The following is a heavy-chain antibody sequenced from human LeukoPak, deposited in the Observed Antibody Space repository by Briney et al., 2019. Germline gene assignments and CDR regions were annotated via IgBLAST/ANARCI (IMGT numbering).Heavy chain of an antibody. Sequence: GRSLRLSCAASGFTFSSYGMHWVRQAPGKGLEWVAVIWYDGSNKYYADSVKGRFTISRDNSKNTLYLQMNSLRAEDTAVYYCAGDILVSMAAIPAYGMDVWGQGTTVTVSS. CDR1: GFTFSSYG. CDR2: IWYDGSNK. D-gene: IGHD5-24*01. J-gene: IGHJ6*02. CDR3: AGDILVSMAAIPAYGMDV. V-gene: IGHV3-33*01.